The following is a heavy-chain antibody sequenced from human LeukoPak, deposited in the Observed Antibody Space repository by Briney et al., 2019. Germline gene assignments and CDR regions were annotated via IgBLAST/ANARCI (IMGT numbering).Heavy chain of an antibody. V-gene: IGHV3-7*01. Sequence: PGGSLRLSCAASGFTFSNYWMSWVRQAPGKGLEWVANIKQDGSEKYYVDSVKGRFTISRDNAKNSLYLQMNSLRAEDTAVYYCARDSEYSSGWDDAFDIWGQGTPVTVSS. CDR1: GFTFSNYW. D-gene: IGHD6-19*01. J-gene: IGHJ3*02. CDR3: ARDSEYSSGWDDAFDI. CDR2: IKQDGSEK.